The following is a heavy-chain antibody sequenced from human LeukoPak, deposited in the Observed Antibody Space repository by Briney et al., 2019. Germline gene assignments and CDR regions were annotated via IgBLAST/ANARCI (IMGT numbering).Heavy chain of an antibody. D-gene: IGHD3-22*01. CDR3: AKVSYYDSSGSYDY. CDR2: ISSSASYI. J-gene: IGHJ4*02. CDR1: GFSFSTYS. Sequence: GGSLRLSCAASGFSFSTYSMHWVRQAPGKGLEWVSSISSSASYIFYEDSLKGRFTISRDNAKNSLYLQMNSLRAEDTAVYYCAKVSYYDSSGSYDYWGQGTLVTVSS. V-gene: IGHV3-21*01.